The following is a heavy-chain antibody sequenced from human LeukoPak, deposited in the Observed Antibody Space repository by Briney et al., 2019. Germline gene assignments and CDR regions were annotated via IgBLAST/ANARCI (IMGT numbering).Heavy chain of an antibody. CDR3: AASYYYDSSGFSF. J-gene: IGHJ4*02. Sequence: RSGGSLRLSCAATGFTVSTYYMSWVRQAPGGGLEWVSVIYSGNSAYYADSVKGRFTISRDSSKNTLYLEMNSLRAEDTAVYYCAASYYYDSSGFSFWGQGALVTVSS. D-gene: IGHD3-22*01. CDR2: IYSGNSA. V-gene: IGHV3-53*01. CDR1: GFTVSTYY.